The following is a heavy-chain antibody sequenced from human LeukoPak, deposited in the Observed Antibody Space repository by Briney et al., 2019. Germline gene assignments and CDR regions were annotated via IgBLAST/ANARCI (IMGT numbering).Heavy chain of an antibody. D-gene: IGHD1-26*01. CDR1: GGSISSSSYY. J-gene: IGHJ3*02. Sequence: PSETLSLTCTVSGGSISSSSYYWGWIRQPPGKGLGWIGSIYYSGSTYYNPSLKSRVTISVDTSKNQFSLKLSSVTAADTAVYYCARDSGSYHGAFDIWGQGTVVTVSS. CDR3: ARDSGSYHGAFDI. V-gene: IGHV4-39*02. CDR2: IYYSGST.